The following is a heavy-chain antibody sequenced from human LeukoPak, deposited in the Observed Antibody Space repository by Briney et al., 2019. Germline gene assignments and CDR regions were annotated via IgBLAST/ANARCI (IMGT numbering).Heavy chain of an antibody. CDR2: INTSGNT. D-gene: IGHD3-10*02. Sequence: SETLSLTCTVSGGSISDYYWYWIRQPAGKGLEWIGRINTSGNTNYNPPLKSRVTMSIDTSKKQFSLELSSVTAADTAVYYCARSVRSAGGIDYWGQGTLVTVS. J-gene: IGHJ4*02. V-gene: IGHV4-4*07. CDR3: ARSVRSAGGIDY. CDR1: GGSISDYY.